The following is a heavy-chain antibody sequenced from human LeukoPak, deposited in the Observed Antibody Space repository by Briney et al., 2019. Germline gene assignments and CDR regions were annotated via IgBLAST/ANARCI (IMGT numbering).Heavy chain of an antibody. CDR1: GGSFSGYY. D-gene: IGHD2-15*01. CDR2: INHSGST. J-gene: IGHJ3*02. Sequence: SSETLSLTCAVYGGSFSGYYWSWIRQPPGKGLEWIGEINHSGSTNYNPSLKSRVTISVDTSKNQFSLKLSSVTAADTAVYYCARHGVIAVRIVVVVAATRGAFDIWGQGTMVTVSS. CDR3: ARHGVIAVRIVVVVAATRGAFDI. V-gene: IGHV4-34*01.